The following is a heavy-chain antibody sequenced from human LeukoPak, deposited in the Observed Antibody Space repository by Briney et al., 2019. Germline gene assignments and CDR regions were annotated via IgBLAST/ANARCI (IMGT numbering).Heavy chain of an antibody. CDR3: AKVPFSRFVHYFGY. V-gene: IGHV3-21*04. J-gene: IGHJ4*02. D-gene: IGHD3-3*02. CDR1: GFTFSSYS. CDR2: ISSSSSYI. Sequence: GGSLRLSCAASGFTFSSYSMNWVRQAPGKGLEWVSSISSSSSYIYYADSVKGRFTISRDNSKNTLYLQMNSLRAEDTVVYYCAKVPFSRFVHYFGYWGQGTLVTVSS.